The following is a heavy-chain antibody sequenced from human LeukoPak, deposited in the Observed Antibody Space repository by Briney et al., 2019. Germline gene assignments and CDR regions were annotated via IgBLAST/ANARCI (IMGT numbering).Heavy chain of an antibody. D-gene: IGHD3-22*01. CDR3: AKDHDSSGYYYQNWFDP. Sequence: PGGSLRLSCAASGFTFSNYAMTWVRQAPGKGLEWVSTITGSGLSTYYADSVKGRFTISRDNSKNALYLQMNSLTAEDTAVYYCAKDHDSSGYYYQNWFDPWGQGTLVTVSS. J-gene: IGHJ5*02. CDR2: ITGSGLST. CDR1: GFTFSNYA. V-gene: IGHV3-23*01.